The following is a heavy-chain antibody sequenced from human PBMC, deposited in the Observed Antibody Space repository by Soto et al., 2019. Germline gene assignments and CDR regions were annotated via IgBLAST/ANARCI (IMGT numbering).Heavy chain of an antibody. Sequence: SETLSLTCAVSGGSISNYYWTWIRQPAGKGLEWIGRIYSSGTTNYNSSLKSRLTMSVDTSKNQFSLKLTSVTAADTAVYYCARQTTFSSSWYDYWGQGSLVTVSS. V-gene: IGHV4-59*10. J-gene: IGHJ4*02. CDR1: GGSISNYY. CDR3: ARQTTFSSSWYDY. D-gene: IGHD6-13*01. CDR2: IYSSGTT.